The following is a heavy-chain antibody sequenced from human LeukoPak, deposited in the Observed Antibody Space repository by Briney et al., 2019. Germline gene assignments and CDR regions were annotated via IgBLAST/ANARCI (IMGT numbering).Heavy chain of an antibody. J-gene: IGHJ4*02. V-gene: IGHV4-34*01. D-gene: IGHD2-2*01. Sequence: SETLSLTCAVYGGSFSGYYWSWIRQPPGKGLEWIGEINHSGSTNYNPSLTGRVTISVDTSKHQFSLKLSSVTAADTAVYYCARRSIVVVPAANGGFDYWGQGTLVTVSS. CDR2: INHSGST. CDR3: ARRSIVVVPAANGGFDY. CDR1: GGSFSGYY.